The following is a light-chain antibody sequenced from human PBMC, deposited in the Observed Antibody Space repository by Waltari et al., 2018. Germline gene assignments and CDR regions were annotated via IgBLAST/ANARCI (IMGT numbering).Light chain of an antibody. J-gene: IGKJ2*01. Sequence: DIVMTQSPASLAVSLGESVTINCRASQNLLYNSDNKNYLAWFQQKPGQPPKLLIYWASTRESGVPDRFSGSGSGTEFTLTISSLQAADVAVYYCQQCYSTPYTFGQGTKLEIK. CDR2: WAS. CDR1: QNLLYNSDNKNY. V-gene: IGKV4-1*01. CDR3: QQCYSTPYT.